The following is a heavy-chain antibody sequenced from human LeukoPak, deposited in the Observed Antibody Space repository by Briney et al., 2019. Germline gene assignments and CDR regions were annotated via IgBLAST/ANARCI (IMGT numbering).Heavy chain of an antibody. J-gene: IGHJ5*02. CDR2: INPNSGGT. CDR1: GYTFTGYY. Sequence: GASVKVSCKASGYTFTGYYMHWVRQAPGQGLEWMGWINPNSGGTNYAQKFQGRVTMTRDTSISTAYMELSRLRSDDTAVYYCAINRGEMATYNWFDPWGQGTLVTVSS. D-gene: IGHD5-24*01. V-gene: IGHV1-2*02. CDR3: AINRGEMATYNWFDP.